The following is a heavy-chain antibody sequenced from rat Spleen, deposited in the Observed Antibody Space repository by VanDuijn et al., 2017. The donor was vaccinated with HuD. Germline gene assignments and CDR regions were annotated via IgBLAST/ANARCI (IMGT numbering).Heavy chain of an antibody. CDR2: ISPSGGGT. J-gene: IGHJ2*01. V-gene: IGHV5-25*01. D-gene: IGHD1-11*01. CDR3: ASLNYGGNIEEFDY. Sequence: EVQLVESGGGLVQPGRSLKLSCVASGFTFSNYDMAWVRQAPTKGLEWVASISPSGGGTYYRDSVKGRFTVSRDNAKSTLYLQMDSLRSEDTANYYCASLNYGGNIEEFDYWGQGGMVTVSS. CDR1: GFTFSNYD.